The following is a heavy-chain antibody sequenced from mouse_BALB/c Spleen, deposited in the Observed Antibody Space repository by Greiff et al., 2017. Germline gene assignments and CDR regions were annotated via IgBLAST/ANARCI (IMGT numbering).Heavy chain of an antibody. D-gene: IGHD2-14*01. CDR2: ISSGGSYT. CDR3: ARQYDAWVAD. V-gene: IGHV5-6*01. J-gene: IGHJ3*01. Sequence: EVQGVESGGDLVKPGGSLKLSCAASGFTFSSYGMSWVRQTPDKRLEWVATISSGGSYTYYPDSVKGRFTISRDNAKNTLYLQMSILKSEDTAMYYCARQYDAWVADWGQGTLVTVSA. CDR1: GFTFSSYG.